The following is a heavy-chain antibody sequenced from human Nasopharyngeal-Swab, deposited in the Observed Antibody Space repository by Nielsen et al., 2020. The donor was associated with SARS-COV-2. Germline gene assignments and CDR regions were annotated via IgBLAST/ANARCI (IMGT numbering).Heavy chain of an antibody. V-gene: IGHV5-51*01. CDR2: IYPDDSDT. Sequence: GESLKISCKGSGYNFANYWIAWVRQMPGKGLEWMGIIYPDDSDTTYSPSFQGQVTMSADKSFNASSLQWTSLKPSDTAMYFCHTCSESAGFDVWGQGTKVVV. CDR1: GYNFANYW. CDR3: HTCSESAGFDV. D-gene: IGHD2-21*01. J-gene: IGHJ3*01.